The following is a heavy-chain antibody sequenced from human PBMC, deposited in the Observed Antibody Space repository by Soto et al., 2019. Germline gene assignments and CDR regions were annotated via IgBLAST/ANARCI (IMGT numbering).Heavy chain of an antibody. D-gene: IGHD6-19*01. CDR3: AKDRGAYSSGPHDY. CDR2: ISGSGGST. V-gene: IGHV3-23*01. Sequence: EVQLLESGGGLVQPGGSLRLSCAASGFTFSSYAMSWVRQAPGKGLEWVSAISGSGGSTYYADSVKGRFTISRDNSKNTLYLQMTSLRAEDTAVYYCAKDRGAYSSGPHDYWGQGTLVTVSS. CDR1: GFTFSSYA. J-gene: IGHJ4*02.